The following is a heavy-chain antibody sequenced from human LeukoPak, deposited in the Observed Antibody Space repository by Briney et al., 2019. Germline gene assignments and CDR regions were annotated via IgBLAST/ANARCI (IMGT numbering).Heavy chain of an antibody. Sequence: GGSLRLSCAASGFSFSSYEMNWVRQAPGKGLEWLSYITSGGSTTYYADSVKGRFTISRDNAKNSLYLQMNSLRAEDTAVYYCATKHDYWGQGTLVTVSS. CDR3: ATKHDY. V-gene: IGHV3-48*03. CDR1: GFSFSSYE. CDR2: ITSGGSTT. J-gene: IGHJ4*02.